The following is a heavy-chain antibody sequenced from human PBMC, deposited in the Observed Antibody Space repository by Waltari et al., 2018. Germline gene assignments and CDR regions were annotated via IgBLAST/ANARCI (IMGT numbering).Heavy chain of an antibody. Sequence: QVQLQESGPGLVKPSETLSLTCTVSGGSIRRYYWSWIRQPPGKGLEWIGYIYYSGSTNYNPALKSRVTISVDTSKNQFSLKLSSVTAADTAVYYCARVYKAGATLWWFDPWGQGTLVTVSS. J-gene: IGHJ5*02. CDR2: IYYSGST. CDR3: ARVYKAGATLWWFDP. V-gene: IGHV4-59*01. CDR1: GGSIRRYY. D-gene: IGHD1-26*01.